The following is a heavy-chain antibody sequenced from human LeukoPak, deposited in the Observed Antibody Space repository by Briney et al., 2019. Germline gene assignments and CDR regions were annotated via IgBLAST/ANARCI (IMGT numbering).Heavy chain of an antibody. CDR1: GGSFSGYY. CDR3: ARTRLSSGWKEIYYFDY. J-gene: IGHJ4*02. D-gene: IGHD6-19*01. V-gene: IGHV4-34*01. Sequence: SETLSLTCAVYGGSFSGYYWSWIRQPPGKGLEWIGEINHGGSTNYNPSLKSRVTISVDTSKNQFPLKLSSVTAADTAVYYCARTRLSSGWKEIYYFDYWGQGTLVTVSS. CDR2: INHGGST.